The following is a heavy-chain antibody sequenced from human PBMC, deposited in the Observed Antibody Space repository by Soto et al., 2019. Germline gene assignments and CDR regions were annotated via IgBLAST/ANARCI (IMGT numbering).Heavy chain of an antibody. Sequence: AASVKVSCKASGGTFSSYAISWVRQAPGQGLEWMGGIIPIFGTANYAQKFQGRVTITADKSTSTAYMELSSLRSEDTAVYYCASEADVEYYFDYWGQGTLVTVS. CDR3: ASEADVEYYFDY. V-gene: IGHV1-69*06. CDR2: IIPIFGTA. CDR1: GGTFSSYA. J-gene: IGHJ4*02. D-gene: IGHD6-25*01.